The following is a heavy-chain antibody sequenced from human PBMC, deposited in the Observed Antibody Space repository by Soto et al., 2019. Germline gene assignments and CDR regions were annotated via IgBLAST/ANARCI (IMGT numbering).Heavy chain of an antibody. CDR3: ARLNVDVSGSPTLDY. D-gene: IGHD3-10*01. Sequence: TLSLTCTVSGGSISNYYWSWIRQPPGKGLEWTGYIYNGGSTNYNPSLKSRVTISLDTSRNQFSLKLSSVTAADTAVYYCARLNVDVSGSPTLDYWGQGTLVTVSS. CDR1: GGSISNYY. J-gene: IGHJ4*02. CDR2: IYNGGST. V-gene: IGHV4-59*08.